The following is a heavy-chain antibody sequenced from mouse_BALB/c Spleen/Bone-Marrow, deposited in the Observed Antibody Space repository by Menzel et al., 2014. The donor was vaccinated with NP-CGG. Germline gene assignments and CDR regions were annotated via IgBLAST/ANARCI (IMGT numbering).Heavy chain of an antibody. D-gene: IGHD2-3*01. CDR3: ARYDGYSDNAMDY. CDR2: IRNRANGYTT. V-gene: IGHV7-3*02. CDR1: GFTFTGYY. J-gene: IGHJ4*01. Sequence: EVQVVESGGGLVQPGGSLRLSCATSGFTFTGYYMNWVRQPPGKAPEWLGFIRNRANGYTTEFSASVKGRFTISRDNSQSVLYLQINTLRAEDSATYYCARYDGYSDNAMDYWGQGTSVTVSS.